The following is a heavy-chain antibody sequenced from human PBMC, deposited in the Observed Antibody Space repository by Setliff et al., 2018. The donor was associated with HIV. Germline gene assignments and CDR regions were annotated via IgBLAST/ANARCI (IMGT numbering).Heavy chain of an antibody. Sequence: LSLTCTVSGGSISSSSYYWGWIRQPPGKGLQWIGSIYYRGSTYYNPSLKSRVTISVDTSKNQFSLKLRSVTAADTALYYCARGGYRSRWYASDHYYIDVWGKGTTVTVSS. J-gene: IGHJ6*03. CDR3: ARGGYRSRWYASDHYYIDV. CDR2: IYYRGST. D-gene: IGHD6-13*01. V-gene: IGHV4-39*01. CDR1: GGSISSSSYY.